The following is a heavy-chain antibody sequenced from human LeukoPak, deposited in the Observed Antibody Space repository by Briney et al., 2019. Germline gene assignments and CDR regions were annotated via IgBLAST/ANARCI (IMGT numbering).Heavy chain of an antibody. Sequence: SDTLSLTCTVSGYSINTGYFWGWIRQPPGKGLEWIGSIYHSGSTYYNSSLTSRVTISIDTSKNQFSLKLSSVTAADTAVYYCARGDSSSWSNYFDPWGQGNLVTVSS. D-gene: IGHD6-13*01. CDR1: GYSINTGYF. CDR3: ARGDSSSWSNYFDP. V-gene: IGHV4-38-2*02. J-gene: IGHJ5*02. CDR2: IYHSGST.